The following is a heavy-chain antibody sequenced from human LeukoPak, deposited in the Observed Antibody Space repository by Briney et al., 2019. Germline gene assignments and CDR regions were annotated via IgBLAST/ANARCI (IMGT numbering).Heavy chain of an antibody. CDR2: IYYSGST. CDR3: ASTGIGRGYPLDY. D-gene: IGHD3-22*01. V-gene: IGHV4-61*08. J-gene: IGHJ4*02. CDR1: GGSISSGGYY. Sequence: PSETLSLTCTVSGGSISSGGYYWSWIRQHPGKGLEWIGYIYYSGSTNYNPSLKSRVTISVDTSKNQFSLKLSSVTAADTAVYYCASTGIGRGYPLDYWGQGTLVTVSS.